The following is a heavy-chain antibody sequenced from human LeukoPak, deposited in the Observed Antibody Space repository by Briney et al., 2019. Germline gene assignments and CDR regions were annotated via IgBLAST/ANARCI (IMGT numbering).Heavy chain of an antibody. CDR1: GGSISSYY. V-gene: IGHV4-59*08. CDR3: ARCIATSPFYYYYYYMDV. Sequence: SETLSLTCTVSGGSISSYYWSWIRQPPGKGLEWIGYIYYSGSTYYNPSLKSRVTISVDTSKNQFSLKLSSVTAADTAVYYCARCIATSPFYYYYYYMDVWGKGTTVTVSS. D-gene: IGHD6-6*01. J-gene: IGHJ6*03. CDR2: IYYSGST.